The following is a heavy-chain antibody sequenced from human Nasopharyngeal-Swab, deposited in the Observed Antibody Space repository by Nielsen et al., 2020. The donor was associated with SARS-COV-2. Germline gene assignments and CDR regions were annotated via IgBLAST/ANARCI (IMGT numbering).Heavy chain of an antibody. CDR1: GFTFSSYS. V-gene: IGHV3-21*01. CDR2: ISSSSSYI. Sequence: GGSLRLSCAASGFTFSSYSMNWVHQAPGKGLEWVSSISSSSSYIYYADSVKGRFTISRDNAKNSLYLQMNSLRAEDTAVYYCAREGSSGWRYYFDYWGQGTLVTVSS. CDR3: AREGSSGWRYYFDY. J-gene: IGHJ4*02. D-gene: IGHD6-19*01.